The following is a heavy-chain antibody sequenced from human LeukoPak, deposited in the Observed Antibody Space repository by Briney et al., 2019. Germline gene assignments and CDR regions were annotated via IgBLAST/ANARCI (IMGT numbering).Heavy chain of an antibody. CDR2: IYTSGST. CDR1: GDSVSVYY. D-gene: IGHD1-7*01. CDR3: ARGDKLELRPPGGYYYYYMDV. V-gene: IGHV4-4*07. Sequence: SETLSLTCTVSGDSVSVYYWSWIRQPAGKGLEWIGRIYTSGSTNYNPSLKSRVTISVDTSKNQFSLKLSSVTAADTAVYYCARGDKLELRPPGGYYYYYMDVWGKGTTVTVSS. J-gene: IGHJ6*03.